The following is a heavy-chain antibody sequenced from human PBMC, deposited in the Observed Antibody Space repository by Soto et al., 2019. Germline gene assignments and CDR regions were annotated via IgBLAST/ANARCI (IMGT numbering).Heavy chain of an antibody. V-gene: IGHV4-31*03. CDR3: ARGLESTIFGMGY. D-gene: IGHD3-3*01. J-gene: IGHJ4*02. CDR1: GGSISSGGYY. CDR2: IYYSGST. Sequence: SETLSLTCTVSGGSISSGGYYWSWIRQHPGKGLEWIGYIYYSGSTYYNPSLKSRVTISVDTSKNQFSLKLSSVTAADTAVYYCARGLESTIFGMGYWGQGTLVTVSS.